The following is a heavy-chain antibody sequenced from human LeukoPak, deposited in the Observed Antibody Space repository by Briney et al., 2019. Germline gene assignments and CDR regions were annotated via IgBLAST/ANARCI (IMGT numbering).Heavy chain of an antibody. J-gene: IGHJ4*02. CDR1: GYTFTSYA. D-gene: IGHD4-17*01. CDR3: AREYYGDYYY. Sequence: ASVKVSCKASGYTFTSYAMHWVRQAPGQRLEWMGWINAGNGNTKYPQKFQGRVTITRDTSASTAYMELSSLRSEDTAVYYCAREYYGDYYYWGQGTLFPVSS. V-gene: IGHV1-3*01. CDR2: INAGNGNT.